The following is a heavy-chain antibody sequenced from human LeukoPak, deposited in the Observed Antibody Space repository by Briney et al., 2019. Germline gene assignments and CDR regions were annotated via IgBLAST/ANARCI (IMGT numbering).Heavy chain of an antibody. Sequence: SVKVSCKASGGTFSSYAISWVRQAPGQGLEWMGRIIPILGIANYAQKFQGRVTITADKSTSTAYMELSSLRSEDTAVYYCARGLIVVVPAAIGAFDIWGQGTMVTVSS. D-gene: IGHD2-2*02. J-gene: IGHJ3*02. V-gene: IGHV1-69*04. CDR3: ARGLIVVVPAAIGAFDI. CDR2: IIPILGIA. CDR1: GGTFSSYA.